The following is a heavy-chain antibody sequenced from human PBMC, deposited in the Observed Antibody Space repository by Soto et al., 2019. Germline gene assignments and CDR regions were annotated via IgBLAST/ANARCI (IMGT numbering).Heavy chain of an antibody. CDR2: ISAYNGNT. CDR3: ARDPSKGLVGGNGMDV. J-gene: IGHJ6*02. CDR1: GYTFTSYG. V-gene: IGHV1-18*01. Sequence: ASVKVSCKASGYTFTSYGISWVRQAPGQGLEWMGWISAYNGNTNYAQKLQGRVIMTTDTSTSTAYMELRSLRSDDTAVYYCARDPSKGLVGGNGMDVWGQGTTVTVSS. D-gene: IGHD1-26*01.